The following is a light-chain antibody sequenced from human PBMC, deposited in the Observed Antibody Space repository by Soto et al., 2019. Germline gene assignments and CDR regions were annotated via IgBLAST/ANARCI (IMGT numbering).Light chain of an antibody. CDR2: DTS. J-gene: IGKJ1*01. Sequence: EIVLTQSPVTLSLSLGERATLSCRASQSVGNFLAWYQKKPGQAPRLLVYDTSNRATGIPARFSGSGSGTDFPLTITGLEPEDFAVYYCHHRSSWPWTFGQGTKVEIK. CDR3: HHRSSWPWT. V-gene: IGKV3-11*01. CDR1: QSVGNF.